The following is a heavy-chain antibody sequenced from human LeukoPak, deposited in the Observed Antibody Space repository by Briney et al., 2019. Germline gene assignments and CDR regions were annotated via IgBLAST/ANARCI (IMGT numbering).Heavy chain of an antibody. CDR1: GYTFTSNY. J-gene: IGHJ4*02. CDR2: VHPSGGST. V-gene: IGHV1-46*01. D-gene: IGHD6-19*01. Sequence: GASVKVSCKASGYTFTSNYIHWVRQAPGQGLEWMGLVHPSGGSTTYAQMFQGRVTTTRDTSTSTVYLELSSLRSEDTAVYYCAKGGVAGTFDYWGQGTQVTVSS. CDR3: AKGGVAGTFDY.